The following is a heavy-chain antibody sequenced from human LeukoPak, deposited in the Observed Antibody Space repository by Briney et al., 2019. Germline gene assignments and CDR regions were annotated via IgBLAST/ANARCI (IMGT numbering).Heavy chain of an antibody. D-gene: IGHD5-18*01. Sequence: GGSLRLSCAASGFTVNSNYMSWVRQAPGEGLEWVSVIYIAGSTYYADSVKGRFTISRDNSKNTLYLQMNSLRAEDTAVYYCARGTDTAMSTSFDYWGQGTLVTVSS. V-gene: IGHV3-53*01. J-gene: IGHJ4*02. CDR3: ARGTDTAMSTSFDY. CDR2: IYIAGST. CDR1: GFTVNSNY.